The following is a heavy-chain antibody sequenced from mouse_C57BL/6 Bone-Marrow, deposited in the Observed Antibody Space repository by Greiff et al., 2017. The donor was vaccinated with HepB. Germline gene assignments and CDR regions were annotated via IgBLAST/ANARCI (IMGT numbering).Heavy chain of an antibody. J-gene: IGHJ3*01. V-gene: IGHV1-18*01. CDR1: GYTFTDYN. CDR3: ARGIFYDYDWTWFAY. Sequence: VQLKESGPELVKPGASVKIPCKASGYTFTDYNMDWVKQSHGKSLEWIGDINPNNGGTIYNQKFKGKATLTVDKSSSTAYMELRSLTSEDTAVYYCARGIFYDYDWTWFAYWGQGTLVTVSA. D-gene: IGHD2-4*01. CDR2: INPNNGGT.